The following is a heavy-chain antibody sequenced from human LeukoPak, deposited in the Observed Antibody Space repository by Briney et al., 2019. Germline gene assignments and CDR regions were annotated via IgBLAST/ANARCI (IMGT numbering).Heavy chain of an antibody. V-gene: IGHV3-11*01. CDR3: ARHGSGGYYYYGMDV. CDR2: ISSSGSTI. J-gene: IGHJ6*02. D-gene: IGHD3-10*01. Sequence: GGSLRLSCAASGFTFSDYYMSWIRQAPGKGLEWVSYISSSGSTIYYADSVKGRFTISRDNAKNSLCLQMESLRAEDTALYHCARHGSGGYYYYGMDVWGQGTTVTVSS. CDR1: GFTFSDYY.